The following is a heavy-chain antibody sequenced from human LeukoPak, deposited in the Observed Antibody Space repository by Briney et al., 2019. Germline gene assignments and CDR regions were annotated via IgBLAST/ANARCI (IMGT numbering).Heavy chain of an antibody. J-gene: IGHJ4*02. V-gene: IGHV4-59*08. D-gene: IGHD5-18*01. CDR3: ARLTVDTAILFDY. CDR1: GGSTSSYY. CDR2: IYYSGST. Sequence: SETLSLTCTVSGGSTSSYYWSWIRQPPGKGLEWIGYIYYSGSTNYNPSLKSRVTISVDTSKNQFSLKLSSVTAADTAVYYCARLTVDTAILFDYWGQGTLVTVSS.